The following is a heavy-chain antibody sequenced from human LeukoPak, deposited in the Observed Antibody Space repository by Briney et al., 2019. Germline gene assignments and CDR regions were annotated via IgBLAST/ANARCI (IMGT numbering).Heavy chain of an antibody. V-gene: IGHV4-34*01. J-gene: IGHJ6*03. Sequence: SETLSLTCAVYGGSFSGYYWSWIRQPPGKGLEWIGEINHSGSTNYNPSLKSRVTISVDTSKNQFSLKLSSVTAADTAVYYCARASPGRAAHRVYYYYYYMDVWGKGTTVTVSS. CDR3: ARASPGRAAHRVYYYYYYMDV. CDR2: INHSGST. CDR1: GGSFSGYY. D-gene: IGHD3-10*01.